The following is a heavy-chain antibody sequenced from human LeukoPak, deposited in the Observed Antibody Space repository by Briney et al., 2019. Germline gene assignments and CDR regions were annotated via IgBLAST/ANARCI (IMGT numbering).Heavy chain of an antibody. Sequence: PSETLSLTCTVSGGSISSYYWGWIRQPPGKGLVWIGSIYYSGSTYYNPSLKSRVTISVDTSKNQFSLKLSSVTAADTAVYYCATYSSSSKFWFDPWGQGTLVTVSS. CDR2: IYYSGST. CDR1: GGSISSYY. CDR3: ATYSSSSKFWFDP. V-gene: IGHV4-39*01. D-gene: IGHD6-6*01. J-gene: IGHJ5*02.